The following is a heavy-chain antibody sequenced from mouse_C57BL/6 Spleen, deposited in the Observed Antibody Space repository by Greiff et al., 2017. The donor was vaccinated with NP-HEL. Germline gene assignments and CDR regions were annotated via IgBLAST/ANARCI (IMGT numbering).Heavy chain of an antibody. CDR2: IDPSDSYT. J-gene: IGHJ3*01. Sequence: QVQLQQPGAELVMPGASVKLSCKASGYTFTSYWMHWVKQRPGQGLEWIGEIDPSDSYTNYNQKLKGKSTLTVDKSSSTAYMQLSSLTSEDSAVYYCARAGDYDVGWFAYWGQGTLVTVSA. CDR1: GYTFTSYW. D-gene: IGHD2-4*01. V-gene: IGHV1-69*01. CDR3: ARAGDYDVGWFAY.